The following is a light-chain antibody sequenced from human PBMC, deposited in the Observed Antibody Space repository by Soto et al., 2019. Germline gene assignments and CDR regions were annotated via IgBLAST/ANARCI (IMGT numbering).Light chain of an antibody. J-gene: IGLJ1*01. CDR1: SSDVGGYTY. Sequence: QSALTQPASVSGSPGQAITISCTGTSSDVGGYTYVSWYQQHPGKAPKFIIYDVSNRPSGVSNRFSGSKSGNTASLTISGLQAEDEADYYCSSYTTSNTRQIVFGTGTKLTAL. V-gene: IGLV2-14*01. CDR2: DVS. CDR3: SSYTTSNTRQIV.